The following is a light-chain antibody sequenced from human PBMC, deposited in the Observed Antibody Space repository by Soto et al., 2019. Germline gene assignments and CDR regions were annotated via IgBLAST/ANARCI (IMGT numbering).Light chain of an antibody. V-gene: IGKV3-20*01. CDR2: GAS. Sequence: SVLTQSPGSLPLSPGERATLSCRASQSFSSSYLAWYQQKPGQAPRLLIYGASSRATGIPDRFSGSGSGTDFTLTISRLEPEDSAVYYCQQYGSSPPGTFGQGTKVDIK. CDR3: QQYGSSPPGT. J-gene: IGKJ1*01. CDR1: QSFSSSY.